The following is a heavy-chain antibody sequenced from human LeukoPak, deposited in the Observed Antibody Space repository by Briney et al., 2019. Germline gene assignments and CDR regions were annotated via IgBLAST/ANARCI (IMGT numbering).Heavy chain of an antibody. CDR1: GYSFTGYY. D-gene: IGHD1-26*01. CDR3: ARLSGNYAY. V-gene: IGHV1-2*02. CDR2: VKPNTGDT. Sequence: GASVKVSCEASGYSFTGYYIHWVRQAPGQGLEWMGWVKPNTGDTQYAQKFQGRVTMSRDTSVSTAYMELSRLTSDDTAMYYCARLSGNYAYWGQGTLVTVFS. J-gene: IGHJ4*02.